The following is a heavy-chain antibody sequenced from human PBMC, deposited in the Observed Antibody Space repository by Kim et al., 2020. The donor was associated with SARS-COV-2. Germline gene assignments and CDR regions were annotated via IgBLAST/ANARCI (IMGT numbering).Heavy chain of an antibody. V-gene: IGHV1-8*01. CDR2: MNPNSGNT. CDR1: GYTFTSYD. J-gene: IGHJ6*02. D-gene: IGHD3-3*01. Sequence: ASVKVSCKASGYTFTSYDINWVRQATGQGLEWMGWMNPNSGNTGYAQKFQGRVTMTRNTSISTAYMELSSLRSEDTAVYYCARGSFWSGYPNYGMDVWGQGTTVTVSS. CDR3: ARGSFWSGYPNYGMDV.